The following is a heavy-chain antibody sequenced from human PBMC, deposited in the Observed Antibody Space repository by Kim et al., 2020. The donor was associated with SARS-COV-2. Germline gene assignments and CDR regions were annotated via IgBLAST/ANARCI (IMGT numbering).Heavy chain of an antibody. V-gene: IGHV3-48*03. CDR2: ISSSGSTI. CDR3: AIKNGEYFDY. CDR1: GFTFSSYE. Sequence: GGSLRLSCAASGFTFSSYEMNWVRQAPGKGLEWVSYISSSGSTIYYADSVKGRFTISRDNAKNSLYLQMNSLRAEDTAVYYCAIKNGEYFDYWGQGTLVTVSS. D-gene: IGHD3-10*01. J-gene: IGHJ4*02.